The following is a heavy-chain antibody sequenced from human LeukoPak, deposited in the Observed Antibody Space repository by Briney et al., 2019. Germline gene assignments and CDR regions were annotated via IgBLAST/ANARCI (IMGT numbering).Heavy chain of an antibody. CDR3: AGGQGMNNVTSFSYYGKDV. V-gene: IGHV4-59*12. CDR2: IYYSGST. D-gene: IGHD1/OR15-1a*01. J-gene: IGHJ6*02. Sequence: SETLSLTCIVSGGSISNYYWSWIRQPTGKGLEWIGYIYYSGSTNYNPSLKSRVAISVDTSRNQFSLKLYSVAAGGPAVYYRAGGQGMNNVTSFSYYGKDVWGQGTTVTVS. CDR1: GGSISNYY.